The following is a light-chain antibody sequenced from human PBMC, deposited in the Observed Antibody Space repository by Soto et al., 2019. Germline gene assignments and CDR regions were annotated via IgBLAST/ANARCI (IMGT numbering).Light chain of an antibody. V-gene: IGKV3-15*01. J-gene: IGKJ4*01. Sequence: EIVMTQSPAPLSVSPGERATLSFRASQSISNNLAWYQQKPGQAPRLLIYGASTRANGIPARFSGSGSGTDFTLTISTLQSEDFLVYYCQHYNNWPRTFGGGTKVEIK. CDR3: QHYNNWPRT. CDR2: GAS. CDR1: QSISNN.